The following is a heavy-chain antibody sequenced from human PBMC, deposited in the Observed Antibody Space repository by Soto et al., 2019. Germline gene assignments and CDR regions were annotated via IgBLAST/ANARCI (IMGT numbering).Heavy chain of an antibody. V-gene: IGHV3-23*01. CDR2: ISGSGGST. D-gene: IGHD3-22*01. Sequence: VGSLRLSCAASGFTFSSYAMSWVRQAPGKGLEWVSAISGSGGSTYYADSVKGRFTISRDNSKNTLYLQMNSLRAEDTAVYYCAKDLITMIVVPGPNDYWGQGTLVTVSS. CDR1: GFTFSSYA. CDR3: AKDLITMIVVPGPNDY. J-gene: IGHJ4*02.